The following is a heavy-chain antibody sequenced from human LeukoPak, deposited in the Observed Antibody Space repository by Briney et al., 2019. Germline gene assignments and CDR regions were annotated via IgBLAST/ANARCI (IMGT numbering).Heavy chain of an antibody. CDR2: ISWNSGSI. V-gene: IGHV3-9*03. Sequence: GRSLGLSCAASGFTFDDYAMHWVRQAPGKGLEWVSGISWNSGSIGYADSVKGRFTISRDNAKNSLYLQMNSLRAEDMALYYCAKGSYGSGSYPDYWGQGTLVTVSS. CDR1: GFTFDDYA. CDR3: AKGSYGSGSYPDY. D-gene: IGHD3-10*01. J-gene: IGHJ4*02.